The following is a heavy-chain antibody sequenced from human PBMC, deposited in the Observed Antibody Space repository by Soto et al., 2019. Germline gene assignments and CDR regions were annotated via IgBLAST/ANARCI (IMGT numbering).Heavy chain of an antibody. CDR1: GFTFSSYA. D-gene: IGHD3-22*01. CDR3: AREEGYYASTGYCIDY. J-gene: IGHJ4*02. CDR2: ISYDGSNK. V-gene: IGHV3-30-3*01. Sequence: GGSLRLSCAASGFTFSSYAMHWVRQAPGKGLEWVAVISYDGSNKYYADSVKGRFTISRDNSKNTLYLQMNSLRAEDTAVYYCAREEGYYASTGYCIDYWGQGTLVTVSS.